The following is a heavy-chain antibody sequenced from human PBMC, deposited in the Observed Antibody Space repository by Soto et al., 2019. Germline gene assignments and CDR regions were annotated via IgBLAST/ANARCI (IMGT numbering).Heavy chain of an antibody. D-gene: IGHD3-10*01. CDR1: GFTFSSYG. V-gene: IGHV3-30*18. CDR2: ISYDGSNK. Sequence: GGSLRISCAASGFTFSSYGMHWVRQAPGKGLEWVAVISYDGSNKYYADSVKGRFTISRDNSKNTLYLQMNSLRAEDTAVYYCAKDRSPYGSGSYYFDYWGQGTLVTVSS. CDR3: AKDRSPYGSGSYYFDY. J-gene: IGHJ4*02.